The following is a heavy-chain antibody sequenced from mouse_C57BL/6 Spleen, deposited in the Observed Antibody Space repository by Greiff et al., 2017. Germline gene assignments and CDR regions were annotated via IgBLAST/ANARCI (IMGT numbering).Heavy chain of an antibody. V-gene: IGHV1-54*01. CDR3: ARDRNSPVGYFDV. Sequence: QVQLQQSGAELVRPGTSVTVSCKASGYAFTNYLIEWVKQRPGQGLEWIGVINPGSGGTNYNEKFKGKATLTADKSSSTAYMQLSSLTSEDSAVYFCARDRNSPVGYFDVWGTGTTVTVSS. D-gene: IGHD2-14*01. CDR1: GYAFTNYL. J-gene: IGHJ1*03. CDR2: INPGSGGT.